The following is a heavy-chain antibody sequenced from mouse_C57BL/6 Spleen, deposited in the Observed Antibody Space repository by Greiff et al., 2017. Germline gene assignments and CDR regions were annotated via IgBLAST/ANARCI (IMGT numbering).Heavy chain of an antibody. CDR2: INPNYGTT. J-gene: IGHJ3*01. CDR3: ARGGGYDEDWFAD. Sequence: VQLQQSGPELVKPGASVKISCKASGYSFTDYNLNWVQQSNGKSLEWIGVINPNYGTTSSNPTFKGKATLTVDQSSSTAYMQLNSLTSEDSAVYYCARGGGYDEDWFADWGQGTLVTVSA. V-gene: IGHV1-39*01. CDR1: GYSFTDYN. D-gene: IGHD2-2*01.